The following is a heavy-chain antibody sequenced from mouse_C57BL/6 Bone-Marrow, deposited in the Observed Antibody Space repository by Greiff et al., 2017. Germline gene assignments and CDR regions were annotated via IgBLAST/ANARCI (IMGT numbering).Heavy chain of an antibody. J-gene: IGHJ4*01. V-gene: IGHV1-81*01. CDR1: GYTFTSYG. D-gene: IGHD2-2*01. Sequence: QVQLQQSGAELARPGASVKLSCKASGYTFTSYGLSWVKQRTGQGLEWIGEIYPRSGNTYYTEKFKGKATLTADKSSSPTYMELRSLTSEDSAVYFCARWGLRRPYAMDYWGQGTSVTVSS. CDR2: IYPRSGNT. CDR3: ARWGLRRPYAMDY.